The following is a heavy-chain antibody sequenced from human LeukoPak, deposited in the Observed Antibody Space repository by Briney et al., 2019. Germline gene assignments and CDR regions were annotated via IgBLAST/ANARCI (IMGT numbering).Heavy chain of an antibody. D-gene: IGHD4-4*01. CDR1: GGSISSGGYS. V-gene: IGHV4-30-2*01. J-gene: IGHJ4*02. CDR3: ARATEGYPYFDY. CDR2: IYHSGST. Sequence: PSETLSLTCAVSGGSISSGGYSWSWIRQPPGKGLEWIVYIYHSGSTYYNPSLKSRVTISVYRSKNQFSLKLSSVTAADTAVYYCARATEGYPYFDYWGQGTLVTVSS.